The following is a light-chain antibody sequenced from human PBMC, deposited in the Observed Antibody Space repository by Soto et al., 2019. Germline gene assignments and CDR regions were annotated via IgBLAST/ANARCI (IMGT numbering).Light chain of an antibody. CDR2: EVS. J-gene: IGLJ1*01. CDR1: SSDIGSYNR. V-gene: IGLV2-14*01. CDR3: SSYSISTAYL. Sequence: QSALTQPASVSGSPGQSITISCTGTSSDIGSYNRVSWYQQPPGKAPKLMVFEVSNRPSGVSYRFSGSKSGNTASLTISGLQAEDEADYFCSSYSISTAYLFGTGTKVTVL.